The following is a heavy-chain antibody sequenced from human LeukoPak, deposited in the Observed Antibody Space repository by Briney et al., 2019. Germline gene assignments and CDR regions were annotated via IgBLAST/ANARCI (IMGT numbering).Heavy chain of an antibody. CDR3: ARSIVVVPAAISDLDY. D-gene: IGHD2-2*01. V-gene: IGHV1-2*02. J-gene: IGHJ4*02. Sequence: ASVKVSCKASGYTFTGYYMHWVRQAPGQGLEWMGWINPNSGGTNYAQKFQGRATMTRDTSISTAYMELSRLRSDDTAVYYCARSIVVVPAAISDLDYWGQGTLVTVSS. CDR2: INPNSGGT. CDR1: GYTFTGYY.